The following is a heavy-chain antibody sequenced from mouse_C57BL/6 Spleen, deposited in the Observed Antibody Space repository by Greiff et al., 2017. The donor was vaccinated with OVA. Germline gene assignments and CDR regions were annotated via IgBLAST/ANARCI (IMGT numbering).Heavy chain of an antibody. CDR1: GYTFTSYW. CDR3: ARSGSSYHPHWYFDV. D-gene: IGHD1-1*01. V-gene: IGHV1-55*01. Sequence: QVQLQQPGAELVKPGASVKMSCKASGYTFTSYWITWVKQRPGQGLEWIGDIYPGSGSTNYNEKFKSKATLTVDTSSSTAYMQLSSLTSEDSAVYYCARSGSSYHPHWYFDVWGTGTTVTVSS. J-gene: IGHJ1*03. CDR2: IYPGSGST.